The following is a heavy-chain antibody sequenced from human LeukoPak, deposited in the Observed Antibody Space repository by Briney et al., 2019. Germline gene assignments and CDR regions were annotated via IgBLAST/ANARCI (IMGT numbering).Heavy chain of an antibody. V-gene: IGHV1-69*01. Sequence: GSSVKVSCKASGGTFSSYSISWGRQAPGQGLEWMGGIIPIFGTANYAQKFQGRVTITADESTSTAYMALSRLSSEDTAVYSCARVAGKILWFGELDAFDIWGQGTMVTVSS. D-gene: IGHD3-10*01. J-gene: IGHJ3*02. CDR1: GGTFSSYS. CDR3: ARVAGKILWFGELDAFDI. CDR2: IIPIFGTA.